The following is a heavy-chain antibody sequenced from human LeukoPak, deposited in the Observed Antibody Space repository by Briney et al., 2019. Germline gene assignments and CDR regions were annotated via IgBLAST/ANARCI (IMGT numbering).Heavy chain of an antibody. D-gene: IGHD6-25*01. CDR1: GYTFTGYY. CDR3: ARDPHTGSVAEGC. V-gene: IGHV1-2*02. CDR2: INPNSGGT. Sequence: ASVKVSCKASGYTFTGYYMHWVRQAPGQGLEWMGWINPNSGGTNYAQKFQGRVTMTRDTSISTAYMELSRLRSDDTAVYYCARDPHTGSVAEGCWGQGTLVTVSS. J-gene: IGHJ4*02.